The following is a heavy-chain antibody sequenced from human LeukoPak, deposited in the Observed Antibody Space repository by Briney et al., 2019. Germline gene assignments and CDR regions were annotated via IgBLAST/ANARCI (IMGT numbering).Heavy chain of an antibody. D-gene: IGHD3-22*01. Sequence: GGSLRLSCAASGFTFSSYWMHWVRQAPGKGLVWVSRINSDGSSTSYADSVKGRFTISRDNAKNTLYLQMNSLRAEDTAVYYCARGPTYYYDSSGYSEGHWGQGTLVTVSS. CDR2: INSDGSST. V-gene: IGHV3-74*01. CDR1: GFTFSSYW. J-gene: IGHJ4*02. CDR3: ARGPTYYYDSSGYSEGH.